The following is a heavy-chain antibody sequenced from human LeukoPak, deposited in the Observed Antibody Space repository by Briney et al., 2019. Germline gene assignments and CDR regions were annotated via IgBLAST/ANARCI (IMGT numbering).Heavy chain of an antibody. V-gene: IGHV4-34*01. CDR1: GASMSNYY. D-gene: IGHD3-22*01. CDR2: INHSGST. CDR3: ARLGYDSSDGAY. J-gene: IGHJ4*02. Sequence: SETLSLTCNVSGASMSNYYWVWIRQPPGKGLEWIGEINHSGSTNYNPSLKSRVTISVDTSKNQFSLKLSSVTAADTAVYYCARLGYDSSDGAYWGQGTLVTVSS.